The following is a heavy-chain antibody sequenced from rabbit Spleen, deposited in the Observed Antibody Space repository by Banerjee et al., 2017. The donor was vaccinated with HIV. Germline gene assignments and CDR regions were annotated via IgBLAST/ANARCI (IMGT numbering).Heavy chain of an antibody. CDR3: ARGSATMTMVIIGFYLSL. J-gene: IGHJ4*01. CDR2: IYADSSGST. D-gene: IGHD2-1*01. CDR1: GFSFSSSYY. Sequence: QSLEESGGGLVQPEGSLTLTCKASGFSFSSSYYMCWVRQAPGKGLEFIACIYADSSGSTYYASWAKGRFTISKTSSTTVTLQMTTLTAADTATYFCARGSATMTMVIIGFYLSLWGPGTLVTVS. V-gene: IGHV1S40*01.